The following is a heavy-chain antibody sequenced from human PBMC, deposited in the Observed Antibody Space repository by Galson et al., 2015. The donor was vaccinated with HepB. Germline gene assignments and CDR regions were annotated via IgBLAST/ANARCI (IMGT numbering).Heavy chain of an antibody. J-gene: IGHJ6*03. CDR3: ARGGPWDSSSSGRAYYYINV. D-gene: IGHD6-6*01. CDR2: ITPIINIT. V-gene: IGHV1-69*10. CDR1: GGTFSSHV. Sequence: SVKVSCKASGGTFSSHVVSWVRQAPGQGLEWMGGITPIINITNYARKFQDRVTITADKSTGTAYMELSSLRSEDTAMYYCARGGPWDSSSSGRAYYYINVWGKGTTVTVSS.